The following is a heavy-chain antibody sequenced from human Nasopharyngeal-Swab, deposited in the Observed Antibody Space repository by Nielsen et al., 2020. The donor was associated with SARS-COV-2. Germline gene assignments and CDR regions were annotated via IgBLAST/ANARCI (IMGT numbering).Heavy chain of an antibody. CDR2: ISGSGGST. V-gene: IGHV3-23*01. D-gene: IGHD4-17*01. CDR1: GFTFSSYA. Sequence: GESPQISCPASGFTFSSYAMSWVRQAPGKGLEWVSAISGSGGSTYYADSVKGRFTISRDNSKNTLYLQMNSLRAEDTAVYYCAKDPRSNDYGDYFDYWGQGTLVTVSS. CDR3: AKDPRSNDYGDYFDY. J-gene: IGHJ4*02.